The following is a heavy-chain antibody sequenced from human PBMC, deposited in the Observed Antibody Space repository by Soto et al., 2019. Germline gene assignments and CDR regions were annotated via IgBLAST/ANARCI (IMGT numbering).Heavy chain of an antibody. D-gene: IGHD6-19*01. CDR2: ISSSSSYI. V-gene: IGHV3-21*01. J-gene: IGHJ6*03. Sequence: EVQLVESGGGLVKPGGSLRLSCAASGFTFSSYSMNWVRQAPGKGLEWVSSISSSSSYIYYADSVKGRFTISRDNAKNSLYLQMNSLRAEDTAVYYCARGTDGEVAGTRLSYYYMDVWGKGTTVTVSS. CDR1: GFTFSSYS. CDR3: ARGTDGEVAGTRLSYYYMDV.